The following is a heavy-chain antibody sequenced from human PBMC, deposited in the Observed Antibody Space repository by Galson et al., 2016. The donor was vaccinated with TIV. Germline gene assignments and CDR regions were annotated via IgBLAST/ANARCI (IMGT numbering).Heavy chain of an antibody. CDR1: GGTFSSDA. CDR2: IIPMFKIA. Sequence: SVKVSCKASGGTFSSDAISWVRQAPGQGLEWMGGIIPMFKIADYAQKFQGRVTISADEFSSAAYMELSSLRFEDTAVYYCARARGYNFENAFHIWGQGTMVTVSS. D-gene: IGHD5-18*01. V-gene: IGHV1-69*13. CDR3: ARARGYNFENAFHI. J-gene: IGHJ3*02.